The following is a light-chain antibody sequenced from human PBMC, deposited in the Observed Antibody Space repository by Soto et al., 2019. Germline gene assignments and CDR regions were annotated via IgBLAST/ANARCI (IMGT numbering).Light chain of an antibody. V-gene: IGLV2-23*01. J-gene: IGLJ1*01. CDR3: CSYAGDPYV. CDR2: EGS. CDR1: SSDVGRWNS. Sequence: QSARTQPASVSGSPGQSIAISCTGTSSDVGRWNSVSWYRQHPGKAPKLMLYEGSKRPSGVSDRFSGSKSGNTASLTISGLQADDEADYYCCSYAGDPYVFGTGTKVTVL.